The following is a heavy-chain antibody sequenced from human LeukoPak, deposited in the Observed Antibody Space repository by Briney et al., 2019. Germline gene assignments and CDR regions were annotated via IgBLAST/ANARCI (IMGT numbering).Heavy chain of an antibody. Sequence: SETLSLTCTVSGGSISSGDYYWSWVRQPPGKGLEWIGEIYHSGSTNYNPSLKSRVTISVDKSKNQFSLKLSSVTAADTAVYYCARDASSGSYFDHWGQGTLVTVSS. CDR1: GGSISSGDYY. CDR2: IYHSGST. CDR3: ARDASSGSYFDH. D-gene: IGHD1-26*01. V-gene: IGHV4-4*02. J-gene: IGHJ4*02.